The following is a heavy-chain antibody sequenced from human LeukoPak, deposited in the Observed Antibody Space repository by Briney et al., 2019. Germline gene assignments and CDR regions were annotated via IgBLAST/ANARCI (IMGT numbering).Heavy chain of an antibody. D-gene: IGHD3-10*01. V-gene: IGHV3-23*01. CDR2: ISGSGGST. CDR3: AKYSRVQGVRAFDY. Sequence: PGGSLRLSCAASGFTFSSYAMSWVRQAPGKGLEWVSAISGSGGSTYYADSVKGRFTISRDNSKSTLYLQMNSLRAEDTAVYYCAKYSRVQGVRAFDYWGQGTLVTVSS. J-gene: IGHJ4*02. CDR1: GFTFSSYA.